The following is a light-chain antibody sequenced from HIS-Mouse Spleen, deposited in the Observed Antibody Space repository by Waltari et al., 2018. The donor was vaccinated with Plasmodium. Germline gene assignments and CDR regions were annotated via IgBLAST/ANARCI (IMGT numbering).Light chain of an antibody. V-gene: IGKV3-11*01. Sequence: EIVLTQSPATLSLSPGERATLSCRASQSVSSYLAWYHQKPGQTPRLLSYDASNRATGIPARFRVSGSGTDFTLTISSLEPEDFAVYYCQQRSNWPRVLTFGGGTKVEIK. J-gene: IGKJ4*01. CDR2: DAS. CDR1: QSVSSY. CDR3: QQRSNWPRVLT.